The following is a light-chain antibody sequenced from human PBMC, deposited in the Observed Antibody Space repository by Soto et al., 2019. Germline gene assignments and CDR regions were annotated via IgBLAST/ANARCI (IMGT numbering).Light chain of an antibody. V-gene: IGLV4-69*01. CDR3: QTWGTGIHVV. Sequence: QPVLTQSPSASASLVASVKLTCTLSSGHSSYAIAWHQQQPEKGPRYLMKLDSDGSHTKGDAIPDRFSGSSSGAERYLTISSLQSEYEAEYYCQTWGTGIHVVFGGGNKLTVL. CDR2: LDSDGSH. J-gene: IGLJ2*01. CDR1: SGHSSYA.